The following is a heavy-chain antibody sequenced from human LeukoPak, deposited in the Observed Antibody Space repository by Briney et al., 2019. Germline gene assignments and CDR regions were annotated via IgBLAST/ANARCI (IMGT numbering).Heavy chain of an antibody. D-gene: IGHD7-27*01. CDR2: MSSNSGDT. Sequence: ASVKVSCKASGYTFTSYDINWVRQATGQGPEWMGWMSSNSGDTSYAQNFQGRVTMTRDTSISTAYMELSSLGSEDTAVYYCARGPPNWGYDYWGQGTLVTVSS. CDR3: ARGPPNWGYDY. J-gene: IGHJ4*02. V-gene: IGHV1-8*01. CDR1: GYTFTSYD.